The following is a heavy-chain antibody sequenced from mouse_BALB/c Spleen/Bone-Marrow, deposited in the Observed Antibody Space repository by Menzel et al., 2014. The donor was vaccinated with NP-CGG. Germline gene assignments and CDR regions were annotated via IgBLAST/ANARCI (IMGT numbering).Heavy chain of an antibody. CDR2: ILPGSGST. Sequence: VQLQQSGAELMKPGASVKISWKATGYTFSSYWIEWVKQRPGHGLEWIGEILPGSGSTNYNEKFKGKATFTADTSSNTAYMQLSSLTSEDSAVYYCERNVNYPAWSAYWGQGPLVTVSA. J-gene: IGHJ3*01. CDR3: ERNVNYPAWSAY. D-gene: IGHD2-1*01. V-gene: IGHV1-9*01. CDR1: GYTFSSYW.